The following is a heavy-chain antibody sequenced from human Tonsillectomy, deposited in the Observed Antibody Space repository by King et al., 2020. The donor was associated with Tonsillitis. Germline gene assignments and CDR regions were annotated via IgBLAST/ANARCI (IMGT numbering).Heavy chain of an antibody. CDR2: ISSSGSTK. CDR3: AREGIDYYDSSGYYRVDAFDI. D-gene: IGHD3-22*01. V-gene: IGHV3-48*03. CDR1: GFTFSSYE. J-gene: IGHJ3*02. Sequence: VQLVESGGGLVQPGGSLRLSCAASGFTFSSYEMNWVRQAPGKGLEWVSYISSSGSTKYSGDSLKGRFTISRENAKNSLYLQINSLVAEDTAVYYCAREGIDYYDSSGYYRVDAFDIWGQGTMVTVSS.